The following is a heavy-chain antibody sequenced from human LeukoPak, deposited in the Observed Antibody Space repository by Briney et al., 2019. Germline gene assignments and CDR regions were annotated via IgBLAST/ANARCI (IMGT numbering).Heavy chain of an antibody. CDR1: GGSFSGYY. CDR2: INHSGST. J-gene: IGHJ4*02. D-gene: IGHD6-6*01. CDR3: ARARMVIAARRFDY. Sequence: SETLSLTCAVYGGSFSGYYWSWIRQPPGKGLEWIGEINHSGSTNNNPSLKGRVTISVDTSKNQFSLKLSSVTAADTAVYYCARARMVIAARRFDYWGQGTLVTVSS. V-gene: IGHV4-34*01.